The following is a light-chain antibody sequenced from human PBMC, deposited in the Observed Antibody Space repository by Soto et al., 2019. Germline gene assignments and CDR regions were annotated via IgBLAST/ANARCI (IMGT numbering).Light chain of an antibody. CDR1: SSDVGGYNY. J-gene: IGLJ1*01. CDR3: SSYTSSTAYV. Sequence: QSVLTRPASVSGSPGQSITISCTGTSSDVGGYNYVSWYQLHPGKAPKLMVYEVSNRPSGVSNRFSGSKSGNTASLTISGLQAEDEADYYCSSYTSSTAYVFGTGTRSPS. V-gene: IGLV2-14*01. CDR2: EVS.